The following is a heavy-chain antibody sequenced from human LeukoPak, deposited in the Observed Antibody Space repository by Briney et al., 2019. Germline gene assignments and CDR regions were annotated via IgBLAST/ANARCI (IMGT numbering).Heavy chain of an antibody. CDR2: IYSGGST. CDR3: ARSSVDSGSYYLGY. Sequence: PGGSLRLSCAASGFTVSSNYMSWVRQAPGKGLECVSVIYSGGSTYYADSVKGRFTISRDNSKNTLYLQMNSLRGEDTAVYYCARSSVDSGSYYLGYWGQGTLVTVSS. D-gene: IGHD1-26*01. CDR1: GFTVSSNY. J-gene: IGHJ4*02. V-gene: IGHV3-66*02.